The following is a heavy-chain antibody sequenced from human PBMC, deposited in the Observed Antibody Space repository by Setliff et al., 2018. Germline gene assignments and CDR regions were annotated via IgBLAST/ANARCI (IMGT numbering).Heavy chain of an antibody. Sequence: RASVKVSCKASGYTFTSYGISWVRQAPGQGLEWMGWISAYNGNTNYAQKLQGRVTMTTDTSTSTAYMELRSLTVDDTAVYYCAKDLGDDGHYYYYMDVWGKGTTVTVSS. D-gene: IGHD4-17*01. CDR3: AKDLGDDGHYYYYMDV. CDR2: ISAYNGNT. CDR1: GYTFTSYG. J-gene: IGHJ6*03. V-gene: IGHV1-18*01.